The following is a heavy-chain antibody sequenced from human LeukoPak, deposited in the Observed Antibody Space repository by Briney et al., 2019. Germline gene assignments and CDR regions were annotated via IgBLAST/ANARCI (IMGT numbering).Heavy chain of an antibody. J-gene: IGHJ5*02. CDR2: IYYSGST. D-gene: IGHD3-22*01. Sequence: SETLSLTCTVSGGSLSSYYWSRIRQPPGKGLEWIGYIYYSGSTNYNPSLKSRVTISVDTSKNHISLKLSSVTAADTAVYYCARALTHYYHWSGYRELDPWGPGTLVTVSS. V-gene: IGHV4-59*01. CDR1: GGSLSSYY. CDR3: ARALTHYYHWSGYRELDP.